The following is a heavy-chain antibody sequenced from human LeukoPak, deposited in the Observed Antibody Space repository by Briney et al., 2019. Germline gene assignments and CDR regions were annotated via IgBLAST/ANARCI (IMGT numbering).Heavy chain of an antibody. V-gene: IGHV4-61*02. CDR1: GGSISSGSYY. CDR3: ARGELRFLDLDAFDI. J-gene: IGHJ3*02. Sequence: SQTLSLTCTVSGGSISSGSYYWSWIRQPAGKGLEWIGRIYTSGSTNYNPSLKSRVTISVDTSKNQFSLKLSSVTAADTAVYYCARGELRFLDLDAFDIWGQGTMVTVSS. CDR2: IYTSGST. D-gene: IGHD3-3*01.